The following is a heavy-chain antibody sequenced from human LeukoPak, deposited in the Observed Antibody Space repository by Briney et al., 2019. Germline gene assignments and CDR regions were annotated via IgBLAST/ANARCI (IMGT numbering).Heavy chain of an antibody. D-gene: IGHD6-13*01. J-gene: IGHJ3*02. Sequence: ASVKVSCEASGYTFTSYDINWVRQATGQGLEWMGWMNPNSGNTGYAQKFQGRVTMTRNTSISTAYMELSSLRSEDTAVYYCARGGEQQLAGLDAFDIWGQGTMVTVSS. CDR1: GYTFTSYD. CDR3: ARGGEQQLAGLDAFDI. V-gene: IGHV1-8*01. CDR2: MNPNSGNT.